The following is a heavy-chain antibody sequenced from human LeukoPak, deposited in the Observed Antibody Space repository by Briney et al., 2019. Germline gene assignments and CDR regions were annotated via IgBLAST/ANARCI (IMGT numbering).Heavy chain of an antibody. CDR2: ICYSGST. CDR3: AREVSSGWSLRGYYFDY. CDR1: GGSVSSGSYY. V-gene: IGHV4-61*01. D-gene: IGHD6-19*01. Sequence: PSETLSLTCTVSGGSVSSGSYYWSWIRQPPGKGLEWIGYICYSGSTNYNPSLKSRVTISVDTSKNQFSLKLSSVTAADTAVYYCAREVSSGWSLRGYYFDYWGQGTLVTVSS. J-gene: IGHJ4*02.